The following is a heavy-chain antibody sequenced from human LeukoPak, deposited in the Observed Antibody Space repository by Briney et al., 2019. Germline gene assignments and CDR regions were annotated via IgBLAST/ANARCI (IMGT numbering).Heavy chain of an antibody. CDR3: ARSSSLTAPDY. Sequence: GASVKVSCKASGYTFSSYGLSWVRQAPGQGLEWMGWISAYNGNTNYVQKLQGRVTMTTDTSTSTAYMELRSLRSDDTAVYYCARSSSLTAPDYWGQGTQVTVSS. CDR2: ISAYNGNT. J-gene: IGHJ4*02. CDR1: GYTFSSYG. D-gene: IGHD2-2*01. V-gene: IGHV1-18*01.